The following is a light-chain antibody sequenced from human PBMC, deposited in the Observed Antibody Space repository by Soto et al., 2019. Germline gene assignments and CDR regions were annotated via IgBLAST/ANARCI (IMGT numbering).Light chain of an antibody. Sequence: EIVMTQSPATLSVSPGERATLSCRASQSVSSNLAWYQQKPGQAPRLLIYGASTRATGIPATFSGSGSGTEFTLTISSLQSEDFAVYYCQQYNDSPPYTFGQGTKLEIK. J-gene: IGKJ2*01. CDR1: QSVSSN. CDR3: QQYNDSPPYT. CDR2: GAS. V-gene: IGKV3-15*01.